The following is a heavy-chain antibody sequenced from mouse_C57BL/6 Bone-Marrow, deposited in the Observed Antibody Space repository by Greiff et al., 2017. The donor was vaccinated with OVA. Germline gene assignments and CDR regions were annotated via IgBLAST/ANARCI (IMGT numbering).Heavy chain of an antibody. V-gene: IGHV1-74*01. Sequence: QVQLQQPGAELVKPGASVKVSCKASGYTFTSYWMHWVKQRPGQGLEWIGRIHPSDSDTNYNQKFKGKATLTVDKSSSTAYMQLSSLTSGDSAVYYCVLDSSGYGFAYWGQGTLVTVSA. J-gene: IGHJ3*01. CDR1: GYTFTSYW. D-gene: IGHD3-2*02. CDR2: IHPSDSDT. CDR3: VLDSSGYGFAY.